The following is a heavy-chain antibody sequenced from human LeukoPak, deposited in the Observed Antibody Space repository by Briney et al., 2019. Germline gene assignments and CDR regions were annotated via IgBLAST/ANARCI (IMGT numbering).Heavy chain of an antibody. J-gene: IGHJ4*02. CDR2: ISGSGGST. V-gene: IGHV3-23*01. D-gene: IGHD6-13*01. Sequence: PGGSLRLSCAASGFTFSSYAMSWVRQAPGKGLEWVSAISGSGGSTYYADSVKGRFTISRDNSKNTLYLQMNSLRAEDTAAYYCAKVDAAGTYYFDYWGQGTLVTVSS. CDR1: GFTFSSYA. CDR3: AKVDAAGTYYFDY.